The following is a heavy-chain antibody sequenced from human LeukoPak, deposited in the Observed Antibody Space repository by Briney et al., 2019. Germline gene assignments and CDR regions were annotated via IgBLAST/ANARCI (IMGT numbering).Heavy chain of an antibody. D-gene: IGHD2-8*01. V-gene: IGHV1-2*02. Sequence: ASVKVSCKASGYTFTVFYMHWVRQAPGQGLEWMEWINPNSGGTNYAQKFQGRVTMTRDPSISTVYMELSRLRSDDTAVYYCARSRGYPNAYWGRGTVVSVS. J-gene: IGHJ4*02. CDR3: ARSRGYPNAY. CDR2: INPNSGGT. CDR1: GYTFTVFY.